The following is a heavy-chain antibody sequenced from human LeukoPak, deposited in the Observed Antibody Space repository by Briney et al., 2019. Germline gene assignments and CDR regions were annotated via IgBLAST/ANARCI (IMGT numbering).Heavy chain of an antibody. Sequence: PSETLSLTCTVSGGSISSYYWSWIRQPPGKGLEWIGYIYYSASTTYNPSLKSRVTISVDTSKNQFSLRLISVTAADTAMYYCARENLVPASGSPHSFYYGMDVWGKGTTVTVSS. D-gene: IGHD2-8*02. CDR2: IYYSAST. V-gene: IGHV4-59*01. CDR1: GGSISSYY. J-gene: IGHJ6*04. CDR3: ARENLVPASGSPHSFYYGMDV.